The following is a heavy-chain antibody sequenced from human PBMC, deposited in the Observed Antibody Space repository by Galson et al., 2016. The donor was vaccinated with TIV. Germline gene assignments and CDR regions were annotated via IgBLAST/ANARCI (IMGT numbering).Heavy chain of an antibody. Sequence: SVKVSCKASGYTLSHYYMHWVRQAPGQGLEWVGVIDPFGGGTTYAPQFQGRVTMTRDTSTSTVYMELTSLKSEDTAVLYCATFSGARGPFDYWGQGTLVAVSS. CDR1: GYTLSHYY. D-gene: IGHD2-15*01. V-gene: IGHV1-46*01. CDR3: ATFSGARGPFDY. CDR2: IDPFGGGT. J-gene: IGHJ4*02.